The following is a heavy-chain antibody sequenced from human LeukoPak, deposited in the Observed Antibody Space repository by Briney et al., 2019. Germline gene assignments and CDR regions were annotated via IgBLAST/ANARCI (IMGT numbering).Heavy chain of an antibody. D-gene: IGHD3-22*01. V-gene: IGHV3-23*01. CDR3: AKVAPYDANY. CDR1: GFTFSSYV. Sequence: GGSLRLSCAASGFTFSSYVMSWVRQAPGKGLEWVSGISGSGGTTNCADSVKGRFTISRDNSKNTLYLQMNSLRAEDTAVYYCAKVAPYDANYWGQGTLVTVSS. CDR2: ISGSGGTT. J-gene: IGHJ4*02.